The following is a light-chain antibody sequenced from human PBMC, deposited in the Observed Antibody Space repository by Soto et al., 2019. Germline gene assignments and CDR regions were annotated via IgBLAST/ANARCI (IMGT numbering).Light chain of an antibody. J-gene: IGKJ1*01. CDR2: GAS. Sequence: EIVLTQSPGTLSLSPGERATLSCRARQTVSSSFLAWYQQKPGQAPRLLIYGASSRATGIPDRFSGSGSGTDFTLTISILEPEDFAVYYCQQYDSSPWTFGQGTKVEIK. CDR3: QQYDSSPWT. V-gene: IGKV3-20*01. CDR1: QTVSSSF.